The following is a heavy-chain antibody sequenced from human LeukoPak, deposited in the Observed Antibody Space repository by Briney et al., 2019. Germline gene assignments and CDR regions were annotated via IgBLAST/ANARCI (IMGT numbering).Heavy chain of an antibody. J-gene: IGHJ4*02. D-gene: IGHD6-19*01. V-gene: IGHV3-48*04. Sequence: PGGSLRLSCAASGFTFSSYSMNWVRQAPGKGLEWVSYISSSSTISYADSVKGRFTIARDNAKNSLYLQMNSLRAEDTAVYYCARDRLSVAGLFDYWGQGTLVTVSS. CDR1: GFTFSSYS. CDR2: ISSSSTI. CDR3: ARDRLSVAGLFDY.